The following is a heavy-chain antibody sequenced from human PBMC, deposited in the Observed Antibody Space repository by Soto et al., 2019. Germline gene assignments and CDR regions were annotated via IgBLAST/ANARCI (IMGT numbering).Heavy chain of an antibody. CDR1: GGSFSGYY. Sequence: SETLSLTCAVYGGSFSGYYWSWIRQPPGKGLEWIGEINHSGSTNYNPSLKSRVTISVDTSKNQCSLKMSSVTAADTAVYYCARAQRRYDILTGPRGGYYYYYMDVWGKGTTVTVSS. D-gene: IGHD3-9*01. J-gene: IGHJ6*03. CDR3: ARAQRRYDILTGPRGGYYYYYMDV. V-gene: IGHV4-34*01. CDR2: INHSGST.